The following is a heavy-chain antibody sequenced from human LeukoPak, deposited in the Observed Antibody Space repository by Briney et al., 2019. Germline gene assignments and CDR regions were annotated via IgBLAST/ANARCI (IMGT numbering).Heavy chain of an antibody. J-gene: IGHJ4*02. Sequence: SETLSLTCTVSGGSISSGDYYWSWIRQPPGKGLEWIGYIYYSGSTYYNPSLKGRVTISVDTSKNQFSLKLSSVTAADTAVYYCARFHYDVITMIVRDWGQGTLVTVSS. CDR3: ARFHYDVITMIVRD. D-gene: IGHD3-22*01. CDR2: IYYSGST. CDR1: GGSISSGDYY. V-gene: IGHV4-30-4*08.